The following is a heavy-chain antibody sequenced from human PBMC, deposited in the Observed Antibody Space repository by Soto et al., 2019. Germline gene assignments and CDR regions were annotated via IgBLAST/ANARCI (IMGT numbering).Heavy chain of an antibody. Sequence: EVQLLESGGGLVQPGGSLRLSCAASGFTFSSYAMSWVRQAPGQGLEWVSAISGSGGSTYYADSVKGRFTISRDNSKNTPDLQMNSLRAEDTAVYYCAKTGGKYSSGWYTNYYYYYMDVWGKGTTVTVSS. J-gene: IGHJ6*03. CDR2: ISGSGGST. D-gene: IGHD6-19*01. CDR1: GFTFSSYA. V-gene: IGHV3-23*01. CDR3: AKTGGKYSSGWYTNYYYYYMDV.